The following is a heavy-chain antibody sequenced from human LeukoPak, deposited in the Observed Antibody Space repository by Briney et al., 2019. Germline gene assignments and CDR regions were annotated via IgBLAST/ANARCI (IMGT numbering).Heavy chain of an antibody. Sequence: SETLSLTCTVSGGSISSYYWSWIRQPPGKGLEWIGYIYYSGSTNYNPSLKSRVTISVDTSKNQFSLKLSSVTAADTAVYYCARENSSGQRDYWGQGTLVTVSS. V-gene: IGHV4-59*01. CDR3: ARENSSGQRDY. CDR1: GGSISSYY. J-gene: IGHJ4*02. CDR2: IYYSGST. D-gene: IGHD6-19*01.